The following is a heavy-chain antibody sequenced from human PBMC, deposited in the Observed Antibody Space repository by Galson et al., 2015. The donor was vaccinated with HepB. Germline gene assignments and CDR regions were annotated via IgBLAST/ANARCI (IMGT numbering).Heavy chain of an antibody. J-gene: IGHJ6*02. V-gene: IGHV3-30*04. CDR1: GFTFSNFA. D-gene: IGHD3-10*01. CDR3: ARASMVRGVITSYYYYGMDV. Sequence: SLRLSCAASGFTFSNFAIHWVRQAPGKGLEWVAVISYDGSNKYYADSVRGRFTISGDNSKNTLYLQMNSLRGEDTAVYYCARASMVRGVITSYYYYGMDVWGQGTTVTVSS. CDR2: ISYDGSNK.